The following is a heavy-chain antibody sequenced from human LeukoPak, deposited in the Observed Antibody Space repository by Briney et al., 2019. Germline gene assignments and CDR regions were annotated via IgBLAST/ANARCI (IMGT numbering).Heavy chain of an antibody. CDR3: ARRAVTVAGDWFDP. CDR2: IKQDGSEK. D-gene: IGHD6-19*01. V-gene: IGHV3-7*01. J-gene: IGHJ5*02. CDR1: GFTFSSYW. Sequence: GGSLRLSCAASGFTFSSYWMTWGRQAPGRGLEWVANIKQDGSEKDYVDSVKGRFPISRDNAKNSLYLQMTSLRAEDPAVYYCARRAVTVAGDWFDPWGQGTLVTVSS.